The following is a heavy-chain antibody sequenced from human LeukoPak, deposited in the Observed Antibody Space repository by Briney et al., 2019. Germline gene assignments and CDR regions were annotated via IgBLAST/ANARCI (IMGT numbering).Heavy chain of an antibody. Sequence: GGSLRLSCAASGFTFNNYAMMWVRQAQGQGLEWVSAITGGGRTYYADSVKGRFTISRDNSKNTLYLQMNSLRAEDTGLYFCARDPNGDYIGAFDFLGQGTVVTVSS. CDR2: ITGGGRT. CDR3: ARDPNGDYIGAFDF. V-gene: IGHV3-23*01. D-gene: IGHD4-17*01. CDR1: GFTFNNYA. J-gene: IGHJ3*01.